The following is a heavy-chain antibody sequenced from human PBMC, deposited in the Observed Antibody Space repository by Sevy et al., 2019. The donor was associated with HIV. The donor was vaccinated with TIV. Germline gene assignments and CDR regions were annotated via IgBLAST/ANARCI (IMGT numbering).Heavy chain of an antibody. Sequence: GGSLRLSCAASGFIFSNDYMTWVHQAPGKELEWVSYIGDRSDTISYADSVKGRFTISRDNAKNALYLQMSSLRGEDTAIYSCARVRDRYCSGGRCYYGYFFDYWGQGTLVTVSS. D-gene: IGHD2-15*01. J-gene: IGHJ4*02. V-gene: IGHV3-48*01. CDR2: IGDRSDTI. CDR3: ARVRDRYCSGGRCYYGYFFDY. CDR1: GFIFSNDY.